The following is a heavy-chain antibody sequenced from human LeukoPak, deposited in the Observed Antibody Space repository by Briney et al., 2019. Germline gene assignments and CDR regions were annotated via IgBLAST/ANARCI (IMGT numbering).Heavy chain of an antibody. CDR2: ISGSGGST. D-gene: IGHD3-9*01. V-gene: IGHV3-23*01. CDR3: AKFPYDILTGYYTY. Sequence: PGGSLRLSSAASGFTFSSYAMSWVRQAPGKGLEWVSAISGSGGSTYYADSVKGRFTISRDNSKNTLYLQMNSLRAEDTAVYYCAKFPYDILTGYYTYWGQGTLVTVSS. J-gene: IGHJ4*02. CDR1: GFTFSSYA.